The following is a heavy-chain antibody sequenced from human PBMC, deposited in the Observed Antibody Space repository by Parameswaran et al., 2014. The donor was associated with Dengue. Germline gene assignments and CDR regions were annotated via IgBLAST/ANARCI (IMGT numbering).Heavy chain of an antibody. D-gene: IGHD6-19*01. Sequence: WVRQAPGQGLEYMGWISAYNGNTNYAQKLQGRVTMTTDTSTSTAYMELRSLRSDDTAVYYCARSNVAGENWFDPWGQGTLVTVSS. CDR2: ISAYNGNT. V-gene: IGHV1-18*01. CDR3: ARSNVAGENWFDP. J-gene: IGHJ5*02.